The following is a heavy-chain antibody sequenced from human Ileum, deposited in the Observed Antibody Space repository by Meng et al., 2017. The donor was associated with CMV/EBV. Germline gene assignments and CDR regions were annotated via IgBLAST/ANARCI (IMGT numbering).Heavy chain of an antibody. Sequence: GGSLRLSCAASGFTFSSYAMSWVRQAPGKGLEWVSFIYSGGSSTYYADSVKGRFTISRDNSKNTLYLQMNSLRAEDTAVYYCAKQLTGRAAWWFDPWGQGTLVTISS. D-gene: IGHD1-1*01. V-gene: IGHV3-23*03. CDR3: AKQLTGRAAWWFDP. CDR1: GFTFSSYA. CDR2: IYSGGSST. J-gene: IGHJ5*02.